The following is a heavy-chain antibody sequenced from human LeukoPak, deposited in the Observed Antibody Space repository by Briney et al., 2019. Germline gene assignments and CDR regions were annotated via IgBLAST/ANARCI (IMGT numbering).Heavy chain of an antibody. CDR3: ARVSYSSGWYDDYFDY. Sequence: SETLSLTCAVSGGSISSSNWWSWVRQPPGKGLEWIGEIYHSGSTNYNPSLKSRVTISVDKSKNQFSLKLSSVTAADTAVYYCARVSYSSGWYDDYFDYWGQGTLVTVSS. CDR1: GGSISSSNW. V-gene: IGHV4-4*02. D-gene: IGHD6-19*01. CDR2: IYHSGST. J-gene: IGHJ4*02.